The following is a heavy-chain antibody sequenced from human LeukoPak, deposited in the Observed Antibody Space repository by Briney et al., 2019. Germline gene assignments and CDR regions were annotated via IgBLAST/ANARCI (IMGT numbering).Heavy chain of an antibody. V-gene: IGHV1-24*01. J-gene: IGHJ5*02. CDR2: FDPEDGET. D-gene: IGHD2-2*01. CDR1: GYTLTELS. CDR3: ATAYWEYQLLFLGLDP. Sequence: ASVKVSCKVSGYTLTELSMHWVRQAPGKGLEWMGGFDPEDGETIYAQKFQGRVTMTEDTSTDTAYVELSSLRSEDTAVYYCATAYWEYQLLFLGLDPWGQGTLVPVSS.